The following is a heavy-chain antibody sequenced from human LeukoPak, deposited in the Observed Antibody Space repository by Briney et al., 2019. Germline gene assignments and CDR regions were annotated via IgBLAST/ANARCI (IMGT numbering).Heavy chain of an antibody. CDR2: MYYSGST. D-gene: IGHD3-10*01. J-gene: IGHJ4*02. V-gene: IGHV4-59*08. CDR1: GGSMSSYY. CDR3: ARLRRPGIFDY. Sequence: SETLSLTCGVSGGSMSSYYWSWIRQPPGKGPEWIGYMYYSGSTNYKPSFKSRVTISVDTSKNQFSLKLSSVIAADTAVYYCARLRRPGIFDYWGQGTLVTVSS.